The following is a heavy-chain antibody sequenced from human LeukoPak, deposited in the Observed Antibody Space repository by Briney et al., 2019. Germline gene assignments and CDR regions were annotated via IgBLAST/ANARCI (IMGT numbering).Heavy chain of an antibody. V-gene: IGHV4-4*07. D-gene: IGHD6-13*01. CDR3: AGVSSSWYQDWYFDR. CDR2: IYISGSP. CDR1: GASISSHD. J-gene: IGHJ2*01. Sequence: SETLSLTCTVSGASISSHDWTWIRQPAGKGLEWIGRIYISGSPNYNPSLKSRVTMSVDTSKNQFSLKLTSVTAADTAVYYCAGVSSSWYQDWYFDRWGRGTLVTVSS.